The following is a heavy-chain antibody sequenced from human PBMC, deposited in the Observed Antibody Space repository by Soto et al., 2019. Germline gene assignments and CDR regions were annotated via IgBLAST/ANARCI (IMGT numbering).Heavy chain of an antibody. Sequence: QVQLVQSGAEVKKPGASVKVSCKASGYTFTSYGISWVRQAPGQGLEWMGWISAYNANTNYAQKLKGRVTMTTDTSTSTSYTELRSLRSDDTAVYFCARDRLGATGDYWGQGTLGTVSS. CDR3: ARDRLGATGDY. D-gene: IGHD1-26*01. J-gene: IGHJ4*02. V-gene: IGHV1-18*01. CDR2: ISAYNANT. CDR1: GYTFTSYG.